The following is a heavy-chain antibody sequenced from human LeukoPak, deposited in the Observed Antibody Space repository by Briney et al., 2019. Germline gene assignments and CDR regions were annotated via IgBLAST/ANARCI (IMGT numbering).Heavy chain of an antibody. CDR2: ISYDGSDK. CDR3: ARVKEASAFDI. D-gene: IGHD5-12*01. CDR1: GFTFSSYG. V-gene: IGHV3-30*03. Sequence: GGSLRLSCVASGFTFSSYGMHWVRQAPGRGPEGVAGISYDGSDKYYADSVKGRFTISRDNAKNSLFLQMTSLRAEDTAVYYCARVKEASAFDIWGQGTTVTVSS. J-gene: IGHJ3*02.